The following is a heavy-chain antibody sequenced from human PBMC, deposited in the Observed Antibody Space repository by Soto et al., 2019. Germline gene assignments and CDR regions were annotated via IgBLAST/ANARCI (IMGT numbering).Heavy chain of an antibody. CDR3: ARARGQRYRNAFLV. J-gene: IGHJ3*01. V-gene: IGHV4-39*01. CDR2: NHYSETD. D-gene: IGHD3-9*01. Sequence: SETLSLTCTASGDSISDSDYYWGCLRPPPGGGLEGLRSNHYSETDYYSAPLKGQATISVDTSQKLICMNLKAATAADTGVYFSARARGQRYRNAFLVWGQGTMVTVSS. CDR1: GDSISDSDYY.